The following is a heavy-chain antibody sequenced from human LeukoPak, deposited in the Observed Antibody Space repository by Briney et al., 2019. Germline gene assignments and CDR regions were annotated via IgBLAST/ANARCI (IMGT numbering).Heavy chain of an antibody. CDR1: GGSISSSSYY. CDR2: IYYSGST. D-gene: IGHD6-13*01. J-gene: IGHJ5*02. Sequence: SETLSLTCTVSGGSISSSSYYWGWIRQPPGKGLEWIGSIYYSGSTYYNPSLKSRVTISVDTSKNQFSLKLSSVTAADTAVYYCAREDPIAAAGGGWFDPWGQGTLVTVSS. CDR3: AREDPIAAAGGGWFDP. V-gene: IGHV4-39*07.